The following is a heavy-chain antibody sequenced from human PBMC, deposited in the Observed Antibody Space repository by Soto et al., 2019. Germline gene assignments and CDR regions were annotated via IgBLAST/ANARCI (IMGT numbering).Heavy chain of an antibody. D-gene: IGHD6-19*01. J-gene: IGHJ4*02. CDR3: AKDIGGVAVAGAGDY. Sequence: EVQLVESGGGLVQPGRSLRLSCADSGFTFDDYAMHWVRQAPGKGLEWVSGISWNSGSIGYADSVKGRFTISRDNAKNSLYLQMNSLRAEDTALYYCAKDIGGVAVAGAGDYWGQGTLVTGSS. CDR1: GFTFDDYA. CDR2: ISWNSGSI. V-gene: IGHV3-9*01.